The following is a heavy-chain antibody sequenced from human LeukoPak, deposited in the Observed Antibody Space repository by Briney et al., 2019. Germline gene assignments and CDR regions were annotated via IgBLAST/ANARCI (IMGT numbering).Heavy chain of an antibody. D-gene: IGHD2-2*01. CDR2: ISGSGGST. V-gene: IGHV3-23*01. CDR3: AKVGRLAVPSLYFDY. CDR1: GFTFSSYA. J-gene: IGHJ4*02. Sequence: GGSLRLSCAASGFTFSSYAMSWVRQAPGKRLEWVSAISGSGGSTYYADSVKGRFTISRDNSKNTLYLQMNSLRAEDTAVYYCAKVGRLAVPSLYFDYWGQGTLVTVSS.